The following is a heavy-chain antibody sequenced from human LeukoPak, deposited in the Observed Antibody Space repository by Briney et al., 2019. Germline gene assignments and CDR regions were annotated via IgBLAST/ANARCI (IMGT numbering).Heavy chain of an antibody. D-gene: IGHD5-18*01. V-gene: IGHV3-30*04. Sequence: GGSLRLSCAASRFTFSSHAMHWVRQAPGKGLEWVAVISYDGSNKYYAESVKGRFTISRDNSKNTLYLQMNSLRAEDTAVYYCARNGGYSYGYDPYYFDYWGQGTLVTVSS. CDR3: ARNGGYSYGYDPYYFDY. CDR2: ISYDGSNK. CDR1: RFTFSSHA. J-gene: IGHJ4*02.